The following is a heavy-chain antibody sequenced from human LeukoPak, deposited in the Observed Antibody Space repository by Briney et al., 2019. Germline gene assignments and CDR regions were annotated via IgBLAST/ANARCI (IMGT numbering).Heavy chain of an antibody. J-gene: IGHJ4*02. D-gene: IGHD5-12*01. Sequence: GGSLRLSCAASGFTFSSYAMSWLRQTPGKGLEWISSINPAGTSTYYADSVKGRFTISRDAAKNSLYLQMNSLRVEDTALYYCVRDFSGESGYGGYWGPGTLVTVSS. CDR1: GFTFSSYA. CDR2: INPAGTST. CDR3: VRDFSGESGYGGY. V-gene: IGHV3-21*01.